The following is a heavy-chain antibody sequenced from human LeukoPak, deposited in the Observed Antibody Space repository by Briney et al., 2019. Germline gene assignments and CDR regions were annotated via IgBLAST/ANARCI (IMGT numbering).Heavy chain of an antibody. V-gene: IGHV4-30-4*08. CDR1: GGSISSGDYY. J-gene: IGHJ6*02. CDR3: ARVLVGATYYYYYGMDV. Sequence: SETLSLTRTVSGGSISSGDYYWIWIRQPPGKGLEWIGYIYYSGSTYYNPSLKSRVTISVDKSKNQFSLKLSSVTAADTAVYYCARVLVGATYYYYYGMDVWGQGTTVTVSS. D-gene: IGHD1-26*01. CDR2: IYYSGST.